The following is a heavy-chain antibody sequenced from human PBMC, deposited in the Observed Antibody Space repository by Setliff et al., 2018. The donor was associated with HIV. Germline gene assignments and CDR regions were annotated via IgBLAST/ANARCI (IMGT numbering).Heavy chain of an antibody. CDR2: IIHSGNT. V-gene: IGHV4-34*01. CDR3: ARGKSGSYDAYDM. CDR1: GGSFSGYY. J-gene: IGHJ3*02. D-gene: IGHD5-12*01. Sequence: SLTCAVYGGSFSGYYWSWIRQPPGKGLEWIGEIIHSGNTYYNPSLESRVSMSVDTSTNQVSLQLSSVTAADTAVYYCARGKSGSYDAYDMWGQGTMVTVSS.